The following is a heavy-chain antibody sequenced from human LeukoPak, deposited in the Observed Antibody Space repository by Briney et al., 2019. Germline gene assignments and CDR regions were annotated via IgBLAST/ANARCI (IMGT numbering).Heavy chain of an antibody. Sequence: ASVKVSCKTSGGTFNNSAISWVRQAPGQGLEWLGGIMPLFGTAGYAQKFQGRVAITKDESTRTVYLELTSLTSDDTAVYYCARDVHGDYGSGWFDPWGQGTLVSVSS. CDR2: IMPLFGTA. D-gene: IGHD4-17*01. CDR3: ARDVHGDYGSGWFDP. CDR1: GGTFNNSA. V-gene: IGHV1-69*05. J-gene: IGHJ5*02.